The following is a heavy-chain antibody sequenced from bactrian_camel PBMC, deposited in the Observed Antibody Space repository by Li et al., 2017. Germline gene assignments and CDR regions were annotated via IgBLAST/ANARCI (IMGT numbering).Heavy chain of an antibody. CDR1: GYTSSSFC. J-gene: IGHJ7*01. D-gene: IGHD2*01. Sequence: HVQLVESGGGSVQVGGSLKLSCTASGYTSSSFCMGWFRQAPGKEREGVAVIDSDGVTSYAESVKGRFTISKDNAKNTLYLQMNSLKPEDTAMYYCAADGVVGFCDGMDYWGKGTQVTVS. V-gene: IGHV3S26*01. CDR2: IDSDGVT.